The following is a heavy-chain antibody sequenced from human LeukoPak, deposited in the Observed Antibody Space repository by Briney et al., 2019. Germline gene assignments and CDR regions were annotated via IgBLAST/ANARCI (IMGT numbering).Heavy chain of an antibody. V-gene: IGHV5-51*01. J-gene: IGHJ4*02. CDR3: ARRYCSGGTCYFDY. CDR1: GYTFTSSW. Sequence: GESLKISCQVSGYTFTSSWIGWLRQMPGKGLEWMGIVYPADSDTRYKPSFEGQVTISADKSISTAYLQWSSLKASDAAMYYCARRYCSGGTCYFDYWGQGTLVTVSS. CDR2: VYPADSDT. D-gene: IGHD2-15*01.